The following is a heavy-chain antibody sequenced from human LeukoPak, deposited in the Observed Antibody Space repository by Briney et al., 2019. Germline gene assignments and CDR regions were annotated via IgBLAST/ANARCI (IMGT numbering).Heavy chain of an antibody. D-gene: IGHD4-23*01. Sequence: GGSLRLSCAASGFTFDDYTMHWVRQAPRKGLEWVSLISWDGGSTYYADSVKGRFTTSRDNSKNSLYLQMNSLRTEDTALYYCAKDKGGGNSGYYFDYWGQGTLVTVSS. V-gene: IGHV3-43*01. CDR2: ISWDGGST. CDR1: GFTFDDYT. CDR3: AKDKGGGNSGYYFDY. J-gene: IGHJ4*02.